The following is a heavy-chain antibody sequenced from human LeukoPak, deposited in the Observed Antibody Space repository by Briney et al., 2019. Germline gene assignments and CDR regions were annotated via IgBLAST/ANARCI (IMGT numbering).Heavy chain of an antibody. CDR3: ARVKNTQDAFDI. J-gene: IGHJ3*02. V-gene: IGHV1-2*02. Sequence: ASVKVSCKASGYTFIGYYMHWVRQAPGQGLEWMGWINPDRGGSKYAQKFQGRVTMTRDTSISTAYMELSSLRSDDTAVYYCARVKNTQDAFDIWGQGTKVTVSP. CDR1: GYTFIGYY. CDR2: INPDRGGS. D-gene: IGHD5-18*01.